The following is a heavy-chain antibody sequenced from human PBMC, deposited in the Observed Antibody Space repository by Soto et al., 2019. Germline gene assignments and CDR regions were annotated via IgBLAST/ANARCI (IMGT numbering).Heavy chain of an antibody. J-gene: IGHJ6*03. CDR1: GFTFSSYG. CDR2: IWYDGSNK. V-gene: IGHV3-33*01. Sequence: QVQLVESGGGVVQPGRSLRLSCAASGFTFSSYGMHWVRQAPGKGLEWVAVIWYDGSNKYYADSVKGRFTISRDNSKNTLYLQMNSLRAEDTTAYYCARDVGGAARPEFYYYMDVWGKGNTVTDSS. D-gene: IGHD6-6*01. CDR3: ARDVGGAARPEFYYYMDV.